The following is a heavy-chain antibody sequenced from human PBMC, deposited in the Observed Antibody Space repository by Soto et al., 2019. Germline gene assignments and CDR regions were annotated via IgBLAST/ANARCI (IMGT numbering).Heavy chain of an antibody. J-gene: IGHJ4*02. V-gene: IGHV4-39*01. CDR2: INSGGSA. CDR1: GGSIRSSDYY. Sequence: QLQLQESGPGLVKPSETLSLTCTVSGGSIRSSDYYWGWIRQPPGEVLEWIGNINSGGSAYYYPSLRTRVTISVDTSKTQFSPRLSSVTAADPAVYYCADMREQGLPRHWGQGSLVTVSS. D-gene: IGHD6-19*01. CDR3: ADMREQGLPRH.